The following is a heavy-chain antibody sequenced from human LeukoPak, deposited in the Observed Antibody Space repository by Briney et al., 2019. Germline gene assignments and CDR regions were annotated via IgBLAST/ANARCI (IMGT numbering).Heavy chain of an antibody. V-gene: IGHV3-23*01. J-gene: IGHJ5*02. Sequence: QSGGSLRLSGAASGFTFSSYALSWVRQAPGKGLDWVSAISGSGGSTYYADSVKGRFTISRDNSKNTLYLQMNSLRAEDTAVYYCANGVRGVINWFDPWGQGTLVTVSS. CDR1: GFTFSSYA. CDR2: ISGSGGST. D-gene: IGHD3-10*01. CDR3: ANGVRGVINWFDP.